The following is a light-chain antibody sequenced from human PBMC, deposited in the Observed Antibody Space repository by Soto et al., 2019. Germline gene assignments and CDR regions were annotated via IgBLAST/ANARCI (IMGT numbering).Light chain of an antibody. CDR1: QGISSY. J-gene: IGKJ4*01. CDR3: QQYYSYPLT. CDR2: AAS. Sequence: AIRMTQSPSSFSASTGDRVTITCQASQGISSYLAWYQQKPGKAPKLLIYAASTLQSGVPSRFSGSGSGTDFTLTISCLQSEDFATYYCQQYYSYPLTFGGETKV. V-gene: IGKV1-8*01.